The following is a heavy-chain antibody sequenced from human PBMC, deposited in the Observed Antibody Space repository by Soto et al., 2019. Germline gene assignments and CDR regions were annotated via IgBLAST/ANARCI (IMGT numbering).Heavy chain of an antibody. CDR3: ARGRNYYDSSGYYFDY. J-gene: IGHJ4*02. CDR2: ISYDGSDK. Sequence: GGSLRLSCAASGFTFSMYAMHWVRQAPGKGLEWVAVISYDGSDKYYADSVKGRFTVSRDNSKNTQYLQMNSLRAEDTAVYYCARGRNYYDSSGYYFDYWGQGALVTVYS. CDR1: GFTFSMYA. V-gene: IGHV3-30-3*01. D-gene: IGHD3-22*01.